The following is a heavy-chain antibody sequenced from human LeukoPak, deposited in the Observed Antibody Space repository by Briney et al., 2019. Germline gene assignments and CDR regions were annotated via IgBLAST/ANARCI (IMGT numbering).Heavy chain of an antibody. V-gene: IGHV4-38-2*02. D-gene: IGHD3-3*01. Sequence: TCTXXXYSISSGYYXGWIRPPPGKGLEWIGSIYHSGSTYYNPSLKSRVTISEETSKNQFSLKLISVTAADTAVYYCASPRRVRFLEWLLYHYWGQGTLVTVSP. J-gene: IGHJ4*02. CDR2: IYHSGST. CDR3: ASPRRVRFLEWLLYHY. CDR1: XYSISSGYY.